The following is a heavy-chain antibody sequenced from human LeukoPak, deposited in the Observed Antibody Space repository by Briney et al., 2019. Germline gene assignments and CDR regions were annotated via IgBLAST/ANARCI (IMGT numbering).Heavy chain of an antibody. CDR3: ARILGYCSGGSCYDSRFDP. CDR2: IYYSGST. Sequence: SETLSLTCTVSGGSISSSYYYWGWIRQPPGKGLEWIGSIYYSGSTYYNPSLKSRVTISMDTSKNQFSLKLSSVTAADTAVYYCARILGYCSGGSCYDSRFDPWGQGTLVTVSS. D-gene: IGHD2-15*01. V-gene: IGHV4-39*07. J-gene: IGHJ5*02. CDR1: GGSISSSYYY.